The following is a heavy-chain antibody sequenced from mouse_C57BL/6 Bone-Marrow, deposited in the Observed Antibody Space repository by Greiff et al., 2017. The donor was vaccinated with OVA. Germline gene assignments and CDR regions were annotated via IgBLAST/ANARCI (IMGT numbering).Heavy chain of an antibody. Sequence: DVKLVESGGGLVKPGGSLKLSCAASGFTFSSYAMSWVRQTPEKRLEWVATISDGGSYTYYPDNVKGRFTISRDNAKNNLYLQMSHLKSEDTAMYYCARDPPYYYGSSYRYYFDYWGQGTTLTVSS. D-gene: IGHD1-1*01. CDR2: ISDGGSYT. CDR3: ARDPPYYYGSSYRYYFDY. J-gene: IGHJ2*01. V-gene: IGHV5-4*01. CDR1: GFTFSSYA.